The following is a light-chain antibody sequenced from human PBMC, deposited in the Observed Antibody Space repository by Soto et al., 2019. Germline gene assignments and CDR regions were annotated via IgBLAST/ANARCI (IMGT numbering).Light chain of an antibody. V-gene: IGKV3D-15*01. CDR2: GAS. Sequence: EIVMTQSPATLSASPGERATLSCRASQSVSSNLAWYQQKPGQAPRLLIFGASTRATGIPARFSGSGSETEFTVTISSLQSEDFAVYYCQQYSVWPLTFGGGTKVEIK. CDR3: QQYSVWPLT. CDR1: QSVSSN. J-gene: IGKJ4*01.